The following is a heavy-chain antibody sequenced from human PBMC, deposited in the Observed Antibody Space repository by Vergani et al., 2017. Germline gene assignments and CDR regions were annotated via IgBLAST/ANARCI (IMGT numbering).Heavy chain of an antibody. V-gene: IGHV3-30*18. CDR2: ISYDGSNK. CDR1: GFTFSSYG. J-gene: IGHJ5*02. CDR3: AKAPEQQLVAPWFDP. D-gene: IGHD6-13*01. Sequence: QVQLVESGGGVVQPGRSLRLSCAASGFTFSSYGMHWVRQAPGKGLEWVAVISYDGSNKYYADSVKGRFTISRDNSKNTLYLQMNSLRAEDTAVYYCAKAPEQQLVAPWFDPWGQGTLVTVSS.